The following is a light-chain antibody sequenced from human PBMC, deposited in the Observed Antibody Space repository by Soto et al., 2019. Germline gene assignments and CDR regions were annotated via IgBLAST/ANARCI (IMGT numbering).Light chain of an antibody. CDR1: GRDIGAYIF. V-gene: IGLV2-14*03. CDR3: FSYTSSGTYV. J-gene: IGLJ1*01. CDR2: EVF. Sequence: QSALTQPASVSGSPGQSITISCSGTGRDIGAYIFVSWYQQHPGKAPKLLLYEVFNRPSGVSNRFSGSKSGNTASLTISGLQAEDETDYYCFSYTSSGTYVFGTGTKVTVL.